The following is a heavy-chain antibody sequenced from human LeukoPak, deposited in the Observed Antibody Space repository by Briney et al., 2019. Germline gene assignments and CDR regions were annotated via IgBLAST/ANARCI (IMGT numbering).Heavy chain of an antibody. CDR3: VRDQGAAGDS. J-gene: IGHJ4*02. CDR2: IDQDGSGK. D-gene: IGHD6-13*01. CDR1: GFTFSDYW. V-gene: IGHV3-7*01. Sequence: GGSLRLSCAASGFTFSDYWMTWVHQAPGKGLEWVANIDQDGSGKIYVDSVKGRFTISRDNAKKSLYLQMNSLRPEDSALYYCVRDQGAAGDSWGQGTLVLVSS.